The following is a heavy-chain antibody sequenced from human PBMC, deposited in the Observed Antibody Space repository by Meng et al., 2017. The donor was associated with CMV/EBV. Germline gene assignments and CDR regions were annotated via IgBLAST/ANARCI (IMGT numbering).Heavy chain of an antibody. V-gene: IGHV1-69*04. D-gene: IGHD2-2*01. Sequence: SSTISWVRQAPGPGLEWMGRIIPILGIANYAQKFQGRVTITADKSTSTAYMELSSLRSEDTAVYYCARDPKYCSSTSCPVAGWFDPWGQGTLVTVSS. CDR2: IIPILGIA. CDR3: ARDPKYCSSTSCPVAGWFDP. CDR1: SST. J-gene: IGHJ5*02.